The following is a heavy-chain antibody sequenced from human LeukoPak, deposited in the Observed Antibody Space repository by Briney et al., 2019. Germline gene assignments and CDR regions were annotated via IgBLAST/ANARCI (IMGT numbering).Heavy chain of an antibody. D-gene: IGHD6-13*01. CDR3: ARGPLGIAAAGTGEYCYYYYYMDV. J-gene: IGHJ6*03. V-gene: IGHV1-2*02. CDR2: INPNSGGT. Sequence: AAVKVSCKASGYTFTGYYMHWVRQAPGQGLEWMGWINPNSGGTNYAQKFQGRVTMTRDTSISTAYMELSRLRSDDTAVYYCARGPLGIAAAGTGEYCYYYYYMDVWGKGTTVTVSS. CDR1: GYTFTGYY.